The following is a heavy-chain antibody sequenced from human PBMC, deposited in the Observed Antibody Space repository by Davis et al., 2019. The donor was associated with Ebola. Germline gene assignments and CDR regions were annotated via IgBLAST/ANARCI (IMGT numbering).Heavy chain of an antibody. Sequence: MPSQTLSLTCPVSAGSVSSVSSYWSWIRQPPGKGLEWIGYIYYSGSTNYNPSLKSRVTISVDTSKNPFSLKLSSVTAADTAVYYCSRVSYRGGNDYWGQGTLVTVSS. J-gene: IGHJ4*02. CDR3: SRVSYRGGNDY. CDR2: IYYSGST. V-gene: IGHV4-61*01. D-gene: IGHD2-21*01. CDR1: AGSVSSVSSY.